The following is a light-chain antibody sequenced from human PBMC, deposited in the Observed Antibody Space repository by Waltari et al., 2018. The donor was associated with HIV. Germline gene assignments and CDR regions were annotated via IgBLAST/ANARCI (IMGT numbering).Light chain of an antibody. Sequence: QSALTQPASVSGSPGQSITLSCTGTSSDVGGSDFVSWYPQHPGKAPPLMIFDVSNRPSGVSDRFAGSKSGNTASLTISGLQPEDEADYDCGSYTSSGTYVFGTGTKVTVL. CDR1: SSDVGGSDF. V-gene: IGLV2-14*03. CDR2: DVS. CDR3: GSYTSSGTYV. J-gene: IGLJ1*01.